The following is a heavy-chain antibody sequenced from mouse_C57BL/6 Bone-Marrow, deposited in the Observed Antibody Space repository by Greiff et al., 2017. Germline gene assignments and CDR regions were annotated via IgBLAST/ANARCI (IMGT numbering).Heavy chain of an antibody. CDR2: ISSGGSYT. V-gene: IGHV5-6*01. J-gene: IGHJ2*01. CDR3: ARGRGTNY. Sequence: EVKLVESGGDLVKPGGSLKLSCAASGFTFSSYGMSWVRQTPDKRLEWVATISSGGSYTYYPDSVKGRSTISRDKAKNTLYLQMSSLKSEDTAMYYCARGRGTNYWGQGTTLTVSS. CDR1: GFTFSSYG. D-gene: IGHD3-3*01.